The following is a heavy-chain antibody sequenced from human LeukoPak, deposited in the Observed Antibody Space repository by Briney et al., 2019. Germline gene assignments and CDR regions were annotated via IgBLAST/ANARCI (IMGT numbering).Heavy chain of an antibody. V-gene: IGHV4-59*11. CDR2: ISYSGST. CDR1: GGSISSHY. J-gene: IGHJ4*02. Sequence: SETLSLTCTVSGGSISSHYWSWIRQPPGKGLEWIGYISYSGSTSYNPSLKSRVTILVDTSKTQFSLKLSSVTAADTAVYYWARFEGSGYSHFDYWGEGTLVTVSS. CDR3: ARFEGSGYSHFDY. D-gene: IGHD3-22*01.